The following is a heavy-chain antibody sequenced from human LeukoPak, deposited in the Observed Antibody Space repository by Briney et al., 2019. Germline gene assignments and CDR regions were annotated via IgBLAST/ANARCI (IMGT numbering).Heavy chain of an antibody. D-gene: IGHD6-19*01. J-gene: IGHJ4*02. CDR3: AKDPGIAVAGPLGDYFDY. CDR1: GFTFSSYS. CDR2: ISSSSSYI. Sequence: NPGGSLRLSCAASGFTFSSYSMNWVRQAPGKGLEWVSSISSSSSYIYYADSVKGRFTISRDNSKNTLYLQMNSLRAEDTAVYYCAKDPGIAVAGPLGDYFDYWGQGTLVTVSS. V-gene: IGHV3-21*01.